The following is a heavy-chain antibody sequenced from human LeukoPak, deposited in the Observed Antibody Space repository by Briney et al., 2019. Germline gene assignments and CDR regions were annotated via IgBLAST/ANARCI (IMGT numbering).Heavy chain of an antibody. J-gene: IGHJ4*02. V-gene: IGHV3-30*18. CDR3: AKEGYFDSSGYLDN. CDR2: ISYDGNNK. Sequence: GGSLRLSCAASGFSFSSYGMHWVRQAPGKGLEWVAVISYDGNNKYYGDSVKGRFTTSRDNSKNTLYLQMNSLRAEDTAVYYCAKEGYFDSSGYLDNWGQGTLVTVSS. D-gene: IGHD3-22*01. CDR1: GFSFSSYG.